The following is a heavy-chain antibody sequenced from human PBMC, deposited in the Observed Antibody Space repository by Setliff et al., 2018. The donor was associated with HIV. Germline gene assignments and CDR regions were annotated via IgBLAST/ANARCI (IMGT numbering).Heavy chain of an antibody. CDR1: AASHERYY. Sequence: PSDTLSLTCSVSAASHERYYLSWIRQSAGKGLEWIGEINHSGITHYNPSLETRVTMFADTSKNQFSLRLSPVTVADTAIYYCAKGPRGLGLTYYFDYWAQGSQVTV. CDR3: AKGPRGLGLTYYFDY. V-gene: IGHV4-4*07. D-gene: IGHD3-16*01. CDR2: INHSGIT. J-gene: IGHJ4*02.